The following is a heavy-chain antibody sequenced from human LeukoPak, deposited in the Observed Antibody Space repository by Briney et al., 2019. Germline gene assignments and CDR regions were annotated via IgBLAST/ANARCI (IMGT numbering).Heavy chain of an antibody. Sequence: KPSETLSLTCTVSGGSISSYYWSWIRQPPGKGLEWIGYIYYSGSTNYNPSLKSRVTISVDTSKNQFSLKLSSVTAADTAVYYCARGGAGFDYWGQGTLVTVSS. CDR2: IYYSGST. CDR1: GGSISSYY. J-gene: IGHJ4*02. V-gene: IGHV4-59*01. D-gene: IGHD4/OR15-4a*01. CDR3: ARGGAGFDY.